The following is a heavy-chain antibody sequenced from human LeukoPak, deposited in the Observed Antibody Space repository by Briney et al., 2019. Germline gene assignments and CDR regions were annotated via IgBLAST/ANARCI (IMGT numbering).Heavy chain of an antibody. Sequence: ASVKVSCKASGYTFTSYDINWVRQATVQGLEWIGWINPNSGNTGYAQKFQGRVTMTRNTSLRTAYMELSSLRSEDTAVYYCARVQRKLYYDFWSGYYGDGMDVWGQGTTVTVSS. CDR3: ARVQRKLYYDFWSGYYGDGMDV. CDR2: INPNSGNT. CDR1: GYTFTSYD. J-gene: IGHJ6*02. D-gene: IGHD3-3*01. V-gene: IGHV1-8*01.